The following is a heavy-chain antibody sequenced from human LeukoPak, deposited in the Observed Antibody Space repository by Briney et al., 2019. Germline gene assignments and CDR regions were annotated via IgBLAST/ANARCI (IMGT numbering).Heavy chain of an antibody. CDR3: ARQGDFEIAY. V-gene: IGHV5-51*01. CDR1: GYRFTSYW. CDR2: IYPGDSDT. J-gene: IGHJ4*02. Sequence: GESLKISCKGSGYRFTSYWIGWVRQMPGKGLEWMGIIYPGDSDTRYSPSFQGQVSISADKSITTGYLQWRSLKASDTAMYYCARQGDFEIAYWGQGTLVTVSS. D-gene: IGHD2-21*02.